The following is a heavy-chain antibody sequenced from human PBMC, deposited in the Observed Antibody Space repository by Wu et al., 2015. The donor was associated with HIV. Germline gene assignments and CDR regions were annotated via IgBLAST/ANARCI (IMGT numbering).Heavy chain of an antibody. V-gene: IGHV1-46*01. D-gene: IGHD1-26*01. CDR3: ARTYSGNYYEGYYFDY. J-gene: IGHJ4*02. CDR2: INPSGGST. CDR1: GYTFTSYY. Sequence: QVQLVQSGAEVKKPGASVKVSCKASGYTFTSYYMHWVRQAPGQGLEWMGIINPSGGSTSYAQKFQGRVTMTRDTSTSTVYMELSSLRSEDTAVYYCARTYSGNYYEGYYFDYWGQGTLVTVSS.